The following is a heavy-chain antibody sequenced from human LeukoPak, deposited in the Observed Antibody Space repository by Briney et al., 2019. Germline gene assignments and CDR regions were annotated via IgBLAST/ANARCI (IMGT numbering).Heavy chain of an antibody. Sequence: GGSLRLSCAASGFTFSSYGMHWVRQAPGKGLEWVAVISYDGSNKYYADSVKGRFTISRDNSKNTLYLQMYSLRAEDTAVYYCAKDDILTGYYYYYGMDVWGKGTTVTVSS. CDR1: GFTFSSYG. D-gene: IGHD3-9*01. J-gene: IGHJ6*04. CDR3: AKDDILTGYYYYYGMDV. CDR2: ISYDGSNK. V-gene: IGHV3-30*18.